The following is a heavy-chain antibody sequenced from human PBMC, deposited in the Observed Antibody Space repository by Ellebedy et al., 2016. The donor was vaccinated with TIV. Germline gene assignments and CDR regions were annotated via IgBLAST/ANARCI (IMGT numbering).Heavy chain of an antibody. CDR2: ITESGGNT. V-gene: IGHV3-23*01. J-gene: IGHJ3*01. Sequence: PGGSLRLSCAASGLTFSSHAMSWVRQAPGKGLEWISSITESGGNTYYADSVKGRFTISRDNSKDTLFLQMNRLRAEDTAIYFCARDPVGVGPAFDVWGQGTMVTVSS. D-gene: IGHD4-23*01. CDR3: ARDPVGVGPAFDV. CDR1: GLTFSSHA.